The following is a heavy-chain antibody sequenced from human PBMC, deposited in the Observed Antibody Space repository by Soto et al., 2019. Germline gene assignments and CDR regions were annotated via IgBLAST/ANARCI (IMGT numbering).Heavy chain of an antibody. CDR3: ARHNGPLYVGYYYDMDV. D-gene: IGHD3-16*01. J-gene: IGHJ6*02. V-gene: IGHV4-39*01. CDR1: CLSIVSSSSY. CDR2: IYYSGYT. Sequence: SDTLSLTCTVSCLSIVSSSSYWALICEPPGKGLEWIGSIYYSGYTYYNPSLKSRVTISVDTSKNQFSLKLSSVTAADTAVYYCARHNGPLYVGYYYDMDVWGQGTTVS.